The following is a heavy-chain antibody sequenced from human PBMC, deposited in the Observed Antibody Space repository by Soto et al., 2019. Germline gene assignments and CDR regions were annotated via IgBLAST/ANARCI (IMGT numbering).Heavy chain of an antibody. V-gene: IGHV3-49*04. D-gene: IGHD2-2*01. CDR2: IRSKAYGGTT. Sequence: GGSLRLSCTASGFTFGDYAMGWVRQAPGKGLEWVGFIRSKAYGGTTECAASVKGRFTISRDDSKSIAYLQMNSLKTEDTAVYYCTRERLSFFYYYGMDVWGQGTTVTVSS. CDR1: GFTFGDYA. CDR3: TRERLSFFYYYGMDV. J-gene: IGHJ6*02.